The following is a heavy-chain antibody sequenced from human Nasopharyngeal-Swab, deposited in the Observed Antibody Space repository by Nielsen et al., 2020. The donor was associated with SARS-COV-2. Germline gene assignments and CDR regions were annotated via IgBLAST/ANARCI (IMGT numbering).Heavy chain of an antibody. CDR3: ASRGQLTGAEYFQH. D-gene: IGHD6-13*01. CDR2: IIPIFGTA. J-gene: IGHJ1*01. V-gene: IGHV1-69*13. CDR1: GGTFSSYA. Sequence: SVKVSCKASGGTFSSYAISWLRQAPGQGLEWMGGIIPIFGTANYAQKFQGRVTITADEFTSTAYMELSGLRSEDTAVYYCASRGQLTGAEYFQHWGQGTLVTVSS.